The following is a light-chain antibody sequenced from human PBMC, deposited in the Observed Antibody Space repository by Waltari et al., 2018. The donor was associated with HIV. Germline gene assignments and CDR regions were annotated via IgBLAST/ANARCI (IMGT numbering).Light chain of an antibody. CDR1: SSNIASNY. CDR3: ATWDDTLSGHVV. V-gene: IGLV1-47*01. Sequence: QSVLTQPPSASGTPGQRITISCSGSSSNIASNYVYWYQQLPGSAPKLLIYRSNQRPAGVPYRCSGSEYGTSASLAISGLRSEDGADYYCATWDDTLSGHVVFGGGTKLNVL. CDR2: RSN. J-gene: IGLJ2*01.